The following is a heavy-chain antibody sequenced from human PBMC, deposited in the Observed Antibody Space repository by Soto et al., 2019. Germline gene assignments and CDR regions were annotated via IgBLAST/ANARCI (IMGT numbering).Heavy chain of an antibody. CDR3: AKMPGRECHLPPGPAFDP. J-gene: IGHJ5*02. V-gene: IGHV3-23*01. CDR1: GCTFITYA. Sequence: GGSLRLSCAAAGCTFITYAMSWVRQAPGKGLEWVSAISGSGGNTFYADSVKGRFTISRDTSKNTLYLQMNSLRAEDTAVYYCAKMPGRECHLPPGPAFDPWGQGTLVTVSS. CDR2: ISGSGGNT. D-gene: IGHD3-10*01.